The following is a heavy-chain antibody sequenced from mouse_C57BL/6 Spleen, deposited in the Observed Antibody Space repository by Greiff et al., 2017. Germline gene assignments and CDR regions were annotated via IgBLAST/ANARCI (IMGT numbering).Heavy chain of an antibody. CDR1: GYSITSGYY. J-gene: IGHJ2*01. Sequence: EVQLQESGPGLVKPSQSLSLTCSVTGYSITSGYYWNWIRQFPGNKLEWMGYISYDGSNNYNPSLKNRISITRDTSKNQFFLKLNSVTTADTATYYWAMGGYYHYLFDDWGPGTTLTVAS. CDR2: ISYDGSN. V-gene: IGHV3-6*01. D-gene: IGHD2-12*01. CDR3: AMGGYYHYLFDD.